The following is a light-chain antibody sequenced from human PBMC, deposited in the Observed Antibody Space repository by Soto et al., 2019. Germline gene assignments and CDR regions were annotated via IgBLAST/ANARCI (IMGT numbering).Light chain of an antibody. CDR1: QSVLHSSNNKNY. V-gene: IGKV4-1*01. CDR3: QHYYSTPPS. Sequence: DIVMTQSPDSLAVSLGERANINCKSSQSVLHSSNNKNYLVWYQQKPGQPPKLLIYWASTRDSGVPDRFSGSGFGTDFTLTISSLQAEDVAVYYCQHYYSTPPSFGQGTKLEIK. CDR2: WAS. J-gene: IGKJ2*01.